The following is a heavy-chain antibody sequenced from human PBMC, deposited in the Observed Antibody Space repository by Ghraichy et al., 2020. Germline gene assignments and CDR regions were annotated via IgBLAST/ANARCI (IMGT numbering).Heavy chain of an antibody. CDR2: INPKSGGT. CDR3: ARRLLVTAGYYYPLDV. Sequence: ASVKVSCKASGYTFTGYYMHWVRQAPGQGLEWMGWINPKSGGTKYAQSFQGRVTMTRDTSISTAYMEVSRLRSDDTAVYYCARRLLVTAGYYYPLDVWGQGTTVTVS. CDR1: GYTFTGYY. V-gene: IGHV1-2*02. D-gene: IGHD4-11*01. J-gene: IGHJ6*02.